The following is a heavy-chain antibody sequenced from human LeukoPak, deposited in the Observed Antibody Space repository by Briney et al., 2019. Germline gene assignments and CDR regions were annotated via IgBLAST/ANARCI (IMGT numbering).Heavy chain of an antibody. V-gene: IGHV3-23*01. CDR1: RFTSRSDT. J-gene: IGHJ3*02. CDR3: AKDQYYGSGYAFDI. CDR2: ISGSGGST. D-gene: IGHD3-10*01. Sequence: GGGLRLSCAAPRFTSRSDTMSSVRQAPGEGLGRVSAISGSGGSTYYADSVKGRFTISRDNSKNTLYLQMNSLRAEDTAVYYCAKDQYYGSGYAFDIWGQGTMVTVSS.